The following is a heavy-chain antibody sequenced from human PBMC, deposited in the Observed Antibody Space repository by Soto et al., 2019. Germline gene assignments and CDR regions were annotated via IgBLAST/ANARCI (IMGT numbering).Heavy chain of an antibody. Sequence: SVKVSCKASGCTFSSYAISWVRQAPGQGLEWMGGIIPIFGTANYAQKFQGRVTITADESTSTAYMELSSLRSEDTAVYYCATLIHVDTAMVTPFDYWGQGTLVTVSS. CDR3: ATLIHVDTAMVTPFDY. J-gene: IGHJ4*02. CDR1: GCTFSSYA. D-gene: IGHD5-18*01. CDR2: IIPIFGTA. V-gene: IGHV1-69*13.